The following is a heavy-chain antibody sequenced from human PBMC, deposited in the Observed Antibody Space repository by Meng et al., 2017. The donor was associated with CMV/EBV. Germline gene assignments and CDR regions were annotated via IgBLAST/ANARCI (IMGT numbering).Heavy chain of an antibody. D-gene: IGHD2/OR15-2a*01. CDR2: IYYSGST. Sequence: QWQLQESGPRLAKPSQTLSPTCTVPGGSISSGDYEWSWSRQPPGKGLEWIGYIYYSGSTYYNPSLKRRVTISVDTSKNQFPLKLSSVTAADTAVYYCARTGEYPTFDYWGQGTLVTVSS. CDR3: ARTGEYPTFDY. J-gene: IGHJ4*02. V-gene: IGHV4-30-4*08. CDR1: GGSISSGDYE.